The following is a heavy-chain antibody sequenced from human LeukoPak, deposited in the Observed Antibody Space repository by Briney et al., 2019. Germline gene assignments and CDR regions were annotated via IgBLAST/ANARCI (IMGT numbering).Heavy chain of an antibody. CDR2: IDKHGSGK. J-gene: IGHJ4*02. V-gene: IGHV3-7*01. CDR1: GFTFSTSW. CDR3: ARDAGWGYYDL. Sequence: GGSLRLSCVASGFTFSTSWVTWVRQAPGKGLEWVANIDKHGSGKYYVDSVKGRFAISRDYASNSVFLQMDSLRAENTSVYYCARDAGWGYYDLWGQGTPVTVSS. D-gene: IGHD1-26*01.